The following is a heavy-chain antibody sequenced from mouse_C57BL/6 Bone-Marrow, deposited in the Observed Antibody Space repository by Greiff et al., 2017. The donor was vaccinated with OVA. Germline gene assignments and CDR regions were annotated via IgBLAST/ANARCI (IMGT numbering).Heavy chain of an antibody. CDR3: ARGKELGAY. Sequence: EVQLQQSGPELVKPGASVKISCKASGYTFTDYYMNWVKQSHGKSLEWIGDINPNNGGTSYNQKFKGKATLTVDKSSSTAYMELRSLTSEDSAVYYCARGKELGAYWGQGTLVTVSA. CDR1: GYTFTDYY. V-gene: IGHV1-26*01. J-gene: IGHJ3*01. D-gene: IGHD3-3*01. CDR2: INPNNGGT.